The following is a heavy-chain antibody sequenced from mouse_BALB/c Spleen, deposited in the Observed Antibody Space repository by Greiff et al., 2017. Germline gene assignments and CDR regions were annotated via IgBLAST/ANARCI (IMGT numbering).Heavy chain of an antibody. CDR1: GYTFSSYW. J-gene: IGHJ2*01. CDR2: ILPGSGST. D-gene: IGHD2-3*01. CDR3: ARGRDGYYIDY. V-gene: IGHV1-9*01. Sequence: QVQLQQSGAELMKPGASVKISCKATGYTFSSYWIEWVKQRPGHGLEWIGEILPGSGSTNYNEKFKGKATFTADTSSNTAYMQLSSLTSEGSAVYYCARGRDGYYIDYWGQGTTLTVSS.